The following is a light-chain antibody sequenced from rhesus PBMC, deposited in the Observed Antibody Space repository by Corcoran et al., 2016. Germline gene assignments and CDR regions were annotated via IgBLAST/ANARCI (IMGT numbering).Light chain of an antibody. V-gene: IGKV1-32*01. J-gene: IGKJ4*01. CDR2: YAS. CDR1: QGISSY. CDR3: QQHNSLPLT. Sequence: DIQMTQSPSSLSASVGDRVTITCRASQGISSYLNWYQQKPGKAPKLLIYYASRLESGVPSRFSGRGSGTEFTLTISSLQPEDFASYYCQQHNSLPLTFGGGTKVELK.